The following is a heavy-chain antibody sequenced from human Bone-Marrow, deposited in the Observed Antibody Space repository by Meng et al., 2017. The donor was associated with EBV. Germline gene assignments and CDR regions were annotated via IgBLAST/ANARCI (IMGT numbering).Heavy chain of an antibody. CDR1: GFTFSSYS. CDR3: ARDGHDSPFNY. J-gene: IGHJ4*02. V-gene: IGHV3-21*01. CDR2: ISSSSSYI. D-gene: IGHD3-22*01. Sequence: EGQLVESGGGLVKPGGSLSLSCAASGFTFSSYSMNWVRQAPGKGLEWVSSISSSSSYIYYADSVKGRFTISRDNAKNSLYLQMNSLRAEDTAVYYCARDGHDSPFNYWGQGTLVTVSS.